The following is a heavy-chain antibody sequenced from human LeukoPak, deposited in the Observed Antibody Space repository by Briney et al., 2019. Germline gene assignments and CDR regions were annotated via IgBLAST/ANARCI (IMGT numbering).Heavy chain of an antibody. Sequence: GGSLRLSCAASGFTFSSYSMNWVRQAPGKELEWVSYISSSSSTIYYADSVKGRFTISRDNAKNSLYLQMNSLRAEDTAVYYCARDRYYYDSSGYYDLSSPYYYMDVWGKGTTVTVSS. D-gene: IGHD3-22*01. V-gene: IGHV3-48*04. CDR2: ISSSSSTI. CDR3: ARDRYYYDSSGYYDLSSPYYYMDV. CDR1: GFTFSSYS. J-gene: IGHJ6*03.